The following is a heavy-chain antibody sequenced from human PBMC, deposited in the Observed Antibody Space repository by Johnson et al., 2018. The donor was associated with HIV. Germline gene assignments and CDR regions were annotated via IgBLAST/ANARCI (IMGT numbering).Heavy chain of an antibody. D-gene: IGHD2-8*02. CDR2: IYSGGST. V-gene: IGHV3-NL1*01. J-gene: IGHJ3*02. CDR1: GFIFSSYA. Sequence: QVQLVESGGGVVQPGRSLRLSCAASGFIFSSYAVHWVRQAPGKGLEWVSVIYSGGSTYYADSVKGRFTISRDNSKNTLYLQMNSLRAEDTAVYYCAKHIVLVVYAIGAAFDIWGQGTMVTVSS. CDR3: AKHIVLVVYAIGAAFDI.